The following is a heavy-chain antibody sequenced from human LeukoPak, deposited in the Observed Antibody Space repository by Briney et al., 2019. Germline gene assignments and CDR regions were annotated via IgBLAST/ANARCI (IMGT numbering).Heavy chain of an antibody. Sequence: GSLRLSCAASGFTFSSYGMHWVRQAPGKGLEWVAFIRYDGSNKYYADSVKGRFTISRDNSKNTLYLQMNSLRAEDTAVYYCAKDGLKSGSHGYWGQGTLVTVSS. V-gene: IGHV3-30*02. CDR1: GFTFSSYG. D-gene: IGHD1-26*01. CDR2: IRYDGSNK. CDR3: AKDGLKSGSHGY. J-gene: IGHJ4*02.